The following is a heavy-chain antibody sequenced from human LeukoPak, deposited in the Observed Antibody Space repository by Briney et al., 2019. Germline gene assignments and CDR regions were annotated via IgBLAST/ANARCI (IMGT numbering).Heavy chain of an antibody. CDR3: ARDLLPIVVVPAAIGY. V-gene: IGHV1-69*01. Sequence: ASVKVSSKASGGTFSSYAISWVRQAPGQGLEWMGGIIPIFGTANYAQKFQGRVTITADESTSTAYMELSSLRSEDTAVYYCARDLLPIVVVPAAIGYWGQGTLVTVSS. CDR2: IIPIFGTA. D-gene: IGHD2-2*02. CDR1: GGTFSSYA. J-gene: IGHJ4*02.